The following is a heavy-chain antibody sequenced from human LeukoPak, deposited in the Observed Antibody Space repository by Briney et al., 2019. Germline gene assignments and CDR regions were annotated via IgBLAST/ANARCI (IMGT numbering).Heavy chain of an antibody. Sequence: SGPTLVKPTQTLTRTFTFSGCSLSTSGVGVGLIRQPPGKALGWLALIYSNDDKGYSPSLRTRLTITKNTSTNHAVPTTTNMGPVDTATYSCAHSVIVGCTLGYFDYGGQGTLVTVSS. CDR1: GCSLSTSGVG. CDR3: AHSVIVGCTLGYFDY. D-gene: IGHD1-26*01. J-gene: IGHJ4*02. CDR2: IYSNDDK. V-gene: IGHV2-5*01.